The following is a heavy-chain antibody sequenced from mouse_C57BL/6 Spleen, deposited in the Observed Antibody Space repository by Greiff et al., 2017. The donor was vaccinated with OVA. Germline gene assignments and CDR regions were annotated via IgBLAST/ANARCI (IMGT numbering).Heavy chain of an antibody. CDR1: GFTFSDYY. CDR3: ARGSLPIPMDY. V-gene: IGHV5-16*01. J-gene: IGHJ4*01. D-gene: IGHD6-5*01. Sequence: DVKLVESEGGLVQPGSSMKLSCTASGFTFSDYYMAWVRQVPEKGLEWVANINYDGSSTYYLDSLKSRFIISRDNAKNILYLQMRSLKSEDTATYYCARGSLPIPMDYWGQGTSVTVSS. CDR2: INYDGSST.